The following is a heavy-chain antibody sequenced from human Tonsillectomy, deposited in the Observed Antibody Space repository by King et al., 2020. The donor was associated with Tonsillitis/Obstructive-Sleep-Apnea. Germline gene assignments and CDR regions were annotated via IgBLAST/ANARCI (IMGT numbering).Heavy chain of an antibody. CDR2: INKDGSDK. Sequence: DVQLVESGGGLVQPGGSLRLSCAASGCTFSRYWMSWVRQAPGKGLEWVANINKDGSDKHYVDSVNGRFTNSRANAKISLYLQMNSLRVEDTAVYYCAGDLSPWVAATLTPYDAFDIWGQGTMVTVSS. V-gene: IGHV3-7*01. CDR1: GCTFSRYW. D-gene: IGHD2-15*01. J-gene: IGHJ3*02. CDR3: AGDLSPWVAATLTPYDAFDI.